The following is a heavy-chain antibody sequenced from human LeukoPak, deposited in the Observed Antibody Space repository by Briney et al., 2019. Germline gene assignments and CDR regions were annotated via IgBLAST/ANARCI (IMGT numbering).Heavy chain of an antibody. V-gene: IGHV3-30-3*01. D-gene: IGHD3-3*01. CDR2: ISYDGSNK. J-gene: IGHJ2*01. CDR1: GFTFSSYA. Sequence: PGGSLRLSCAASGFTFSSYAMHWVRQAPGKGLEWVAVISYDGSNKYYADSVKGRFTISRDNSKNTLYLQMNSLRAEDTAVYYCARMLRSNYWYFDLWGRGTLVTVSS. CDR3: ARMLRSNYWYFDL.